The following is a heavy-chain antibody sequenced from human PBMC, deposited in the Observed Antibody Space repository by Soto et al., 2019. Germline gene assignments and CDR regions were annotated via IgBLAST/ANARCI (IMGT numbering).Heavy chain of an antibody. Sequence: LRVPRGAAWLNCRTHGMPRVSKAPGKGLEWVSAISGSGGTTYYADSAKGRFTISRDNSKNTLSLHTNSLRAEAAAVYYCARHVQQQLGYYYYYMDVWGKGTTVTVSS. D-gene: IGHD6-13*01. CDR3: ARHVQQQLGYYYYYMDV. CDR2: ISGSGGTT. J-gene: IGHJ6*03. CDR1: WLNCRTHG. V-gene: IGHV3-23*01.